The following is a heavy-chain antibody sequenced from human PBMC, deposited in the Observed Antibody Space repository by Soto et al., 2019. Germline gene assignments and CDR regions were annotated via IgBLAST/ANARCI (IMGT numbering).Heavy chain of an antibody. CDR3: ARDAVGYCISTSCLNWFDP. CDR2: ISAYNGNT. CDR1: GYTFTSYG. V-gene: IGHV1-18*01. J-gene: IGHJ5*02. Sequence: QVQLVQSGAEVKKPGASVKVSCKASGYTFTSYGISWVRQAPGQGLEWMGWISAYNGNTNYAQKLQGRVTMTTDTATSTAYMELRSLRSDDTAVYYCARDAVGYCISTSCLNWFDPWGQGTLVTVSS. D-gene: IGHD2-2*03.